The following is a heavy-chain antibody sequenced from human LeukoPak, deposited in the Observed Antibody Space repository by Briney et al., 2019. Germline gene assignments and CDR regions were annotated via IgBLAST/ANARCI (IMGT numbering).Heavy chain of an antibody. CDR2: ISAYNGNT. V-gene: IGHV1-18*01. CDR3: ARGYSSSWYSGWFDP. D-gene: IGHD6-13*01. Sequence: ASVKVSCKASGYTFTSYGISWVRQAPGQGLEWMGWISAYNGNTNYAQKLQGRVTMTTDTSTSTAYMELRSLRSDDTAVYYCARGYSSSWYSGWFDPWGQGTLVTVSS. J-gene: IGHJ5*02. CDR1: GYTFTSYG.